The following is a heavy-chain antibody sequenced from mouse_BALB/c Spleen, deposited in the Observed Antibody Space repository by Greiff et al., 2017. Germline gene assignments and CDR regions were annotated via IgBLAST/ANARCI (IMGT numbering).Heavy chain of an antibody. CDR1: GFTFSSYA. D-gene: IGHD1-1*01. CDR2: ISSGGSYT. J-gene: IGHJ1*01. V-gene: IGHV5-9-4*01. Sequence: EVKLVESGGGLVKPGGSLKLSCAASGFTFSSYAMSWVRQSPEKRLEWVAEISSGGSYTYYPDTVTGRFTISRDNAKNTLYLEMSSLRSEDTAMYYCAMSYYYGSSYWYFDVWGAGTTVTVSS. CDR3: AMSYYYGSSYWYFDV.